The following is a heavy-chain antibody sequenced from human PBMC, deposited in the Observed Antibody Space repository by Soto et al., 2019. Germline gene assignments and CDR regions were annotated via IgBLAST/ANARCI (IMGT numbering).Heavy chain of an antibody. D-gene: IGHD5-12*01. CDR3: ARAVEIATINNWFDP. J-gene: IGHJ5*02. Sequence: QVQLVQSGAEVKKPGSSVKVSCKASGGTFSSYAISWVRQAPGQGLEWMGGIIPIFGTANYAQKFQGRVTDTADESTNTAYMGLSSLRSADTAVDCCARAVEIATINNWFDPWGQGTLVTVSS. V-gene: IGHV1-69*01. CDR1: GGTFSSYA. CDR2: IIPIFGTA.